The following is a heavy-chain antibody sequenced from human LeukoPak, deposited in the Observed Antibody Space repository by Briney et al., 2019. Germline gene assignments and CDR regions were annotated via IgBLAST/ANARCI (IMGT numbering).Heavy chain of an antibody. CDR1: GFTFKTYW. D-gene: IGHD6-6*01. J-gene: IGHJ4*02. V-gene: IGHV3-7*05. CDR2: IKEDGSEK. Sequence: PGGSLRLSCVPSGFTFKTYWMNWVRQAPGKGLEWVANIKEDGSEKSYVDSVKGRITISRDNGNNTLFLQIDNLRGDDTAVYFCVRERVNVGSRRAYFDNWGQGTLVTVSS. CDR3: VRERVNVGSRRAYFDN.